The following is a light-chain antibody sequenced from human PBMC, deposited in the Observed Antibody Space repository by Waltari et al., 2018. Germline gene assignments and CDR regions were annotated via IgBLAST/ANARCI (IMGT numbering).Light chain of an antibody. V-gene: IGKV4-1*01. Sequence: GSLGERATINCKSSQSVLYSSNNKNYLAWYQQKPGQPPKLLIYWASTRESGVPDRFSGSGSGTAFTLTISSLQAEDVAVYYCQQYYSTLITFGQGTRLEIK. CDR2: WAS. CDR3: QQYYSTLIT. CDR1: QSVLYSSNNKNY. J-gene: IGKJ5*01.